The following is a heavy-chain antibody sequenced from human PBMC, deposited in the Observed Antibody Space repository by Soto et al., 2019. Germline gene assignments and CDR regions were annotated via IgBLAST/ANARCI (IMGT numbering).Heavy chain of an antibody. V-gene: IGHV3-15*01. CDR1: GFTFSTAW. J-gene: IGHJ5*02. D-gene: IGHD4-17*01. Sequence: EAQLVESGGGFVKPGESLRLSCSASGFTFSTAWMNWVRQAPGKGLEWVGRIKSKTDGGSTDYAAPVRGSFSISRDDSENTLSLQRNSLKTEDTAVYYCTADLRSPARRFDPWGQGTLVTVSS. CDR3: TADLRSPARRFDP. CDR2: IKSKTDGGST.